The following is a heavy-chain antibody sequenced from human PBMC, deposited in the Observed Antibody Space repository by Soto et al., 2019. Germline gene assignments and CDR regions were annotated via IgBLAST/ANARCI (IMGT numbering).Heavy chain of an antibody. CDR3: ARRNPSWAFYN. V-gene: IGHV3-23*01. J-gene: IGHJ3*02. CDR2: ISGSGSST. CDR1: GFTFSSYA. Sequence: EVQLLESGGGLVQPGGSLRLSCAASGFTFSSYAMNWVRQAPGKGLEWVSVISGSGSSTYYADSVKGRFTISRDNSKNTLYLQMSRLRAEDTAVYYCARRNPSWAFYNWGQGTMVTVSS.